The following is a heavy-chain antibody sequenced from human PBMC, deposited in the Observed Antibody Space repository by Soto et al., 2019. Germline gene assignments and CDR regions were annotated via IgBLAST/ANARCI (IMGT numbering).Heavy chain of an antibody. CDR2: IYYSGST. V-gene: IGHV4-39*01. Sequence: QLQLQESGPGLVKPSETLSLTCTVSGGSISSSSYYWGWIRQPPGNGLEWIGSIYYSGSTYYNPSLKSRGTISVATSKNQFSLKLSSVTAADTAVYYCARPGIAAAGTSGGWFDPWGQGTLVTVSS. CDR1: GGSISSSSYY. CDR3: ARPGIAAAGTSGGWFDP. J-gene: IGHJ5*02. D-gene: IGHD6-13*01.